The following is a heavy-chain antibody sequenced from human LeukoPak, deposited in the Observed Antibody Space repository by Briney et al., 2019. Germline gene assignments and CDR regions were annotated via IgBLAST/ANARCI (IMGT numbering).Heavy chain of an antibody. J-gene: IGHJ5*02. Sequence: GGPLRLSCAVSGIIFSDYATSWGRQAPGRGLEWVSSLSAGGSVTYYADSVKGRFTMSRDNSKNTLSLQMNSLRPDDTGVYYCAKGAVVLANHNWFDPWGQGNLVTVSS. V-gene: IGHV3-23*01. CDR1: GIIFSDYA. CDR2: LSAGGSVT. D-gene: IGHD2-21*01. CDR3: AKGAVVLANHNWFDP.